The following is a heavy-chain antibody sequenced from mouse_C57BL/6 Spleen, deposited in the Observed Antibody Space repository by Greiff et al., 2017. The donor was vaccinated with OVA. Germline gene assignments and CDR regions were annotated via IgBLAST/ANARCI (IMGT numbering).Heavy chain of an antibody. CDR3: ARTPVITAVVGY. CDR2: INPNNGGT. D-gene: IGHD1-1*01. J-gene: IGHJ2*01. V-gene: IGHV1-22*01. Sequence: VQLQQSGPELVKPGASVKMSCKASGYTFTDYNMHWVKQSHGKSLEWIGYINPNNGGTSYNQKFKGKATLTVNKSSSTAYMELRSLTSEDSAVYYCARTPVITAVVGYWGQGTTLTVSS. CDR1: GYTFTDYN.